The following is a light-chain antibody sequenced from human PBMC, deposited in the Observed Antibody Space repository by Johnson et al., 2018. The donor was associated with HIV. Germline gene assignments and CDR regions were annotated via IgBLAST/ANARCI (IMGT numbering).Light chain of an antibody. Sequence: HSVLTQPPSVSAAPGQTVTISCSGSSSNIGNNYVSWYQQLPGTVPKLLIYDNNKRPSGIPDRFSGSKSGTSATLGITGLQTGDEADYYCGTWDSSLSAGDVFGTGTKVTVL. CDR2: DNN. CDR1: SSNIGNNY. CDR3: GTWDSSLSAGDV. J-gene: IGLJ1*01. V-gene: IGLV1-51*01.